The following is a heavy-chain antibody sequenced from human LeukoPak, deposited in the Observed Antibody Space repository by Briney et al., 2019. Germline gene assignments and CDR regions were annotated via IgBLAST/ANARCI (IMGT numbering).Heavy chain of an antibody. J-gene: IGHJ3*02. CDR2: INHSGST. D-gene: IGHD4-17*01. V-gene: IGHV4-34*01. Sequence: PSETLSLTCAVYGGSFSGYYWSWIRQPPGEGLEWIGEINHSGSTNYNPSLKSRVTISVDTSKNQFSLKLSSVTAADTAVYYCARRIYGDYPYDAFDIWGQGTMVTVSS. CDR3: ARRIYGDYPYDAFDI. CDR1: GGSFSGYY.